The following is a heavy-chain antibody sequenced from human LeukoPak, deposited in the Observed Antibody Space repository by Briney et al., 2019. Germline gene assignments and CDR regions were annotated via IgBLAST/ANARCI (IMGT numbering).Heavy chain of an antibody. D-gene: IGHD6-6*01. CDR2: INHSGST. V-gene: IGHV4-34*01. J-gene: IGHJ3*02. Sequence: PSETLSLTCAVYGGSFSGYYRSWIRQPPGKGLEWIGEINHSGSTNYNPSLKSRVTISVDTSKNQFSLKLSSVTAADTAVYYCARLSQIVAFDIWGQGTMVTVSS. CDR3: ARLSQIVAFDI. CDR1: GGSFSGYY.